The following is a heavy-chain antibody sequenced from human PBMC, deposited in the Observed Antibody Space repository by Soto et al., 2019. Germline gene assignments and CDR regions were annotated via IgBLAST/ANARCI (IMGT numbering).Heavy chain of an antibody. Sequence: TLSLTCTVSGGSISSGGYYWSWIRQHPGKGLEWIGYIYYSGSTYYNPSLKSRVTISVDTSKNQFSLKLSSVTAADTAVYYCARDAEINYYDFWSGYGNYYGMDVWGQGTTVTVSS. V-gene: IGHV4-31*03. CDR1: GGSISSGGYY. D-gene: IGHD3-3*01. J-gene: IGHJ6*02. CDR2: IYYSGST. CDR3: ARDAEINYYDFWSGYGNYYGMDV.